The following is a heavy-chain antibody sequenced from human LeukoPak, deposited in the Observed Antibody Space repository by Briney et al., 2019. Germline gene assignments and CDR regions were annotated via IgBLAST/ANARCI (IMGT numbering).Heavy chain of an antibody. V-gene: IGHV1-18*01. CDR3: ARVAVPEYSSNWYRYFDY. J-gene: IGHJ4*02. Sequence: GASVKVSCKASGYTFSTYSITWVRQAPGQGLEWMGWISTYNGNAITAQKFQDRFIMTTDTSTSTAYMELRSLRSDDTAVYYCARVAVPEYSSNWYRYFDYWGQGTLVTVSS. CDR2: ISTYNGNA. D-gene: IGHD6-13*01. CDR1: GYTFSTYS.